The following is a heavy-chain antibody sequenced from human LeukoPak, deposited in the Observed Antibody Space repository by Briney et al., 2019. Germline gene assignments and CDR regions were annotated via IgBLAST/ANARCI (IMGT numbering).Heavy chain of an antibody. Sequence: PGGSLRLSCAASGFTFSSYAMSWVRQAPGKGLDWVSAISGSGGSTYYADSVKGRFTISRDNSKNTLYLQMNSLRAEDTAVYYCATRTYYYDSTGFDYWGQGTLVTVSS. CDR3: ATRTYYYDSTGFDY. J-gene: IGHJ4*02. V-gene: IGHV3-23*01. CDR2: ISGSGGST. CDR1: GFTFSSYA. D-gene: IGHD3-22*01.